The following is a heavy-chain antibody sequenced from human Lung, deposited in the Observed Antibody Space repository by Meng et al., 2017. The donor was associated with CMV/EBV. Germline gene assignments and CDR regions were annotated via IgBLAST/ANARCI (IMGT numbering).Heavy chain of an antibody. J-gene: IGHJ5*02. V-gene: IGHV1-69*16. CDR1: TISTRT. CDR3: ARSVERAGEYSNYGFDP. Sequence: TISTRTFSWVRQAPGQGLEWMGGILPMLGSAIYSQKFQSRVTITTDASTNTVYMEMTNPSSEDTAVYYCARSVERAGEYSNYGFDPWGHGTLVTVSS. CDR2: ILPMLGSA. D-gene: IGHD4-11*01.